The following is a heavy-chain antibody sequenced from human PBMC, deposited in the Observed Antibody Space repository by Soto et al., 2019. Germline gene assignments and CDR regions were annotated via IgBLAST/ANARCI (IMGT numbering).Heavy chain of an antibody. CDR2: IVVGSGNT. Sequence: SVKVSCKASGFSYTSSAVQWVRKARGQRLEWIGWIVVGSGNTNYAQKFQERVTITRDMSTSTAYMELSSLRSEDTAVYYCAARTHYYYGMDVWGQGTTVTVSS. V-gene: IGHV1-58*01. CDR1: GFSYTSSA. J-gene: IGHJ6*02. CDR3: AARTHYYYGMDV.